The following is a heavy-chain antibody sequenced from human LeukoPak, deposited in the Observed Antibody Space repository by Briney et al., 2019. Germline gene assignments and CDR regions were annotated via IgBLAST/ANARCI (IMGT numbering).Heavy chain of an antibody. Sequence: GGSLRLSCAASGFTFSSYGMHWVRQAPGKGLEWVAVIWYDGSNKYYADSVKGRFTISRDNSKNTLYLQMNSLRAEDTAVYYCARDSRDVLWFGELLFWGQGTLVTVSS. CDR3: ARDSRDVLWFGELLF. J-gene: IGHJ4*02. V-gene: IGHV3-33*01. CDR1: GFTFSSYG. D-gene: IGHD3-10*01. CDR2: IWYDGSNK.